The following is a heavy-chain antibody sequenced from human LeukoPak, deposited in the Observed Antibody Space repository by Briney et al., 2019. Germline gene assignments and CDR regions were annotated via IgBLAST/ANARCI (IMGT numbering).Heavy chain of an antibody. D-gene: IGHD3-22*01. V-gene: IGHV3-21*01. Sequence: GGSLRLSCAASGFTFSSYSMNWVRQAPGKGLEWVSSISSSSSYIYYADSVKGRFTISRDNAKNSLYLQMNSLRAEDTAVYYCARADYDSSSYYYHGTDVWGQGTTVTVSS. J-gene: IGHJ6*02. CDR2: ISSSSSYI. CDR1: GFTFSSYS. CDR3: ARADYDSSSYYYHGTDV.